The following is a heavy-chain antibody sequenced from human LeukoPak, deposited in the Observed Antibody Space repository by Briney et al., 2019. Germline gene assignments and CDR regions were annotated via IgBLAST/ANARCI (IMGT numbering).Heavy chain of an antibody. CDR2: ISGSDGST. V-gene: IGHV3-23*01. CDR1: GFTFSSYA. Sequence: GGSLRLSCAASGFTFSSYAMIWVRQAPGKGLEWVSAISGSDGSTYYADSVKGRFTISRDNSKNTLYLQMNSLRAEDTAVYYCAKTYYYDSSGYYPFDYWGHGTPVTVSS. J-gene: IGHJ4*01. D-gene: IGHD3-22*01. CDR3: AKTYYYDSSGYYPFDY.